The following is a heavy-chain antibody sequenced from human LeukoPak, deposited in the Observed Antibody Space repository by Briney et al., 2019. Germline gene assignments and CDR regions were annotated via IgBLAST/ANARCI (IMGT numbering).Heavy chain of an antibody. J-gene: IGHJ4*02. CDR2: IYYSGST. D-gene: IGHD1-26*01. CDR1: GGSISNYY. V-gene: IGHV4-59*01. Sequence: SETLSLTCTVSGGSISNYYWSWIRQPPGKGLEWIGYIYYSGSTNYNPSLKSRVTISVDTSKNQFSLKLSSVTAADTAVYYCARGRGAKNPFDYWGQGTLVTVSS. CDR3: ARGRGAKNPFDY.